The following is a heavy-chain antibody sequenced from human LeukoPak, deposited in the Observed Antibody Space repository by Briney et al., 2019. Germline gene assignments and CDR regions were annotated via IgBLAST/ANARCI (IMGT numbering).Heavy chain of an antibody. CDR2: NYHSGTT. CDR1: GGSISFFY. J-gene: IGHJ5*02. D-gene: IGHD3-10*01. CDR3: EREEAHYGLDP. Sequence: NASETLSLTCSVYGGSISFFYWSWIRQSPGKGLEWIGYNYHSGTTNSNPSLKSRVTISVDTSKNQFSLKLSSVTAADTAVYYCEREEAHYGLDPWGQGTLVTVSS. V-gene: IGHV4-59*01.